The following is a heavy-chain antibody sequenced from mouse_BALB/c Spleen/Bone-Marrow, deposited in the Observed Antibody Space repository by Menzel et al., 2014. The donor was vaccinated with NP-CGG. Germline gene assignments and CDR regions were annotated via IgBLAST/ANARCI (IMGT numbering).Heavy chain of an antibody. Sequence: DLVKPGASVKLSCKASGYTFTSYWINWIKQRPGQGLEWIGRIAPGSGSTYYNEMFKGKATLTVDTSSSTGYIQLSSLSSEDSAVYFCARESYYYENYAMDYWGQGTSVTVSS. J-gene: IGHJ4*01. D-gene: IGHD1-1*01. CDR3: ARESYYYENYAMDY. V-gene: IGHV1S41*01. CDR2: IAPGSGST. CDR1: GYTFTSYW.